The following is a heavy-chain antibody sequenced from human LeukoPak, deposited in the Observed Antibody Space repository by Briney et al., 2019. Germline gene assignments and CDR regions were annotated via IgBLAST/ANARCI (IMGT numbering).Heavy chain of an antibody. CDR3: MSYAGRSDDY. J-gene: IGHJ4*02. D-gene: IGHD3-16*01. CDR1: GFTFSRYS. V-gene: IGHV3-21*01. Sequence: GGSLRLSCAASGFTFSRYSMNWVRQAPGKGPEWVSSISSSSSYRYYADSVKGRFTISRDNAKNSLHLQMNSLRAEDTAVYYCMSYAGRSDDYWGQGTLVTVSS. CDR2: ISSSSSYR.